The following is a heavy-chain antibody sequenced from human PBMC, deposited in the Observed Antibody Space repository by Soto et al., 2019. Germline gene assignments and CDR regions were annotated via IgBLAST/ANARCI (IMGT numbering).Heavy chain of an antibody. J-gene: IGHJ6*02. Sequence: ASVKVSCKASGYTFTSYGISWVRQAPGQGLEWMGWISAYNGNTNYAQKHQGRVTMTTDTSTSTVYMELRSLSSDDTAVFFFLRAFCEIFGLVITREGMDVWGQGTTVTVSS. D-gene: IGHD3-3*01. CDR1: GYTFTSYG. CDR2: ISAYNGNT. V-gene: IGHV1-18*01. CDR3: LRAFCEIFGLVITREGMDV.